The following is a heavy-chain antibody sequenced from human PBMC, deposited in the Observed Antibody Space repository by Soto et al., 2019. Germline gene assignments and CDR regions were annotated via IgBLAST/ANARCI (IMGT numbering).Heavy chain of an antibody. V-gene: IGHV3-23*01. CDR1: GFTFSSYA. D-gene: IGHD6-19*01. Sequence: EVQLLESGGGLVQPGGSLRLSCAASGFTFSSYAMSWVRQAPGKGLEWVSAISGSGGSTYYADSVKGRFTFTRDNSKNTLYLQVSSLRAADTAVYYFARRSSGWYFDYWGQGTLVTVSS. CDR2: ISGSGGST. CDR3: ARRSSGWYFDY. J-gene: IGHJ4*02.